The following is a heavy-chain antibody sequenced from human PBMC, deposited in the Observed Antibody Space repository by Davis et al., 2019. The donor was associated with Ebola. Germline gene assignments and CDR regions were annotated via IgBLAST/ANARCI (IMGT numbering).Heavy chain of an antibody. CDR3: ARESRTVAIDY. J-gene: IGHJ4*02. V-gene: IGHV3-53*01. CDR1: GFTFSSYA. D-gene: IGHD6-19*01. Sequence: PGGSLRLSCAASGFTFSSYAMSWVRQAPGKGLEWVSGMYSGGSTYYADSVKGRFTISRNNSKNTLYLQMNSLRAEDTAVYYCARESRTVAIDYWGQGALVTVSS. CDR2: MYSGGST.